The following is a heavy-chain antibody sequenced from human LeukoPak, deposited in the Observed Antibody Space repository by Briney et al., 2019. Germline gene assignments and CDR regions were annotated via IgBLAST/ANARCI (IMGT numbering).Heavy chain of an antibody. Sequence: SETLSLTCAVYGGSFSGYYWSWIRQPPGKGLEWIGEINHSGSTNYNPSLKSRVTISVDTSKNQFSLKLSSVTAADTAVCYCARVGRCSSTSCYRSSLSYYYYYYMDVWGKGTTVTVSS. CDR2: INHSGST. CDR1: GGSFSGYY. CDR3: ARVGRCSSTSCYRSSLSYYYYYYMDV. V-gene: IGHV4-34*01. D-gene: IGHD2-2*01. J-gene: IGHJ6*03.